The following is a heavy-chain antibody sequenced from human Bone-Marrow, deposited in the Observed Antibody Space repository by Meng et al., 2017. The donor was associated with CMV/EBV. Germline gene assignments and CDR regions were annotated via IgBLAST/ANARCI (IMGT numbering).Heavy chain of an antibody. D-gene: IGHD6-6*01. CDR2: IRYDGSNK. CDR3: AKDRVAARSTKCFDY. CDR1: GFTFSSYA. J-gene: IGHJ4*02. V-gene: IGHV3-30*02. Sequence: GESLKISCAASGFTFSSYAMHWVRQAPGKGLEWVAFIRYDGSNKYYADSVKGRFTISRDNSKNTLYLQMNSLRAEDTAVYYCAKDRVAARSTKCFDYWGQGTLVTVYS.